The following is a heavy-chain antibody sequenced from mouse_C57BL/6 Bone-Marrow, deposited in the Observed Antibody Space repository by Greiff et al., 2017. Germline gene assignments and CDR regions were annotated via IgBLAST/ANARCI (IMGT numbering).Heavy chain of an antibody. CDR3: ARGGPYY. J-gene: IGHJ2*01. Sequence: QVQLQQPGAELVKPGASVKLSCKASGYTFTSYWMQWVKQRPGQGLEWIGEIDPSDSYTNYNQKFKGKATLTVDTSSCTAYMQLSSLTSEDSAVFYCARGGPYYWDRGTTLTVSA. CDR2: IDPSDSYT. CDR1: GYTFTSYW. V-gene: IGHV1-50*01.